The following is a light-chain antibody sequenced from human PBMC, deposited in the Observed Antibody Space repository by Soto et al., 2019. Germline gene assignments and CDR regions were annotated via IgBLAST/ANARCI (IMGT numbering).Light chain of an antibody. V-gene: IGLV2-14*01. Sequence: QSVLTQPASVSGSPGQSITISCTGTSSDVGGYNYVSWYQQHPGKAPKLMIYDVSNRPSGVSNRFSGSKSGNTASLTISGLQAEDEADYCCSSYTSSILFGGGTKVTVL. CDR3: SSYTSSIL. CDR2: DVS. J-gene: IGLJ2*01. CDR1: SSDVGGYNY.